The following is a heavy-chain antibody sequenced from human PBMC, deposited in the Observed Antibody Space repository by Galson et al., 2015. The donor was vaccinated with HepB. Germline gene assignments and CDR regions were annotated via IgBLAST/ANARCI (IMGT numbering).Heavy chain of an antibody. Sequence: QSGAEVKKPGESLNISCKGSGYNFATYWVGWVRQMSGKGPEWMGIIFPYDSSTRYSPSFQGQVTISADKSINTAYLQWNSLKASDTAMYYCAIYYDITGGAFDIWGQGTRVTVSS. CDR2: IFPYDSST. V-gene: IGHV5-51*01. D-gene: IGHD3-22*01. CDR1: GYNFATYW. CDR3: AIYYDITGGAFDI. J-gene: IGHJ3*02.